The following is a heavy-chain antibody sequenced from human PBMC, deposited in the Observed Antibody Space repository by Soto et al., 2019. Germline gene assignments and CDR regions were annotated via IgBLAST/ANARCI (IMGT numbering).Heavy chain of an antibody. D-gene: IGHD6-13*01. Sequence: EVQLVESGGGLVQPGRSLRLSCAASGFTFDDYAMHWVRQVLGKGLEWVSGINWNSGSIGYGNSVKGRLANSRDNAKNSLHRQMNSRSAEDMAGYYCAKDESINWYSGHFRHWGQGTLVTVYS. CDR3: AKDESINWYSGHFRH. J-gene: IGHJ1*01. CDR1: GFTFDDYA. CDR2: INWNSGSI. V-gene: IGHV3-9*03.